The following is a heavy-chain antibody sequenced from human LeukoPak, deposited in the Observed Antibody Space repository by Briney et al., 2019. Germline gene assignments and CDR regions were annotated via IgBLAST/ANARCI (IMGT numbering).Heavy chain of an antibody. CDR2: INTFGTTA. CDR3: ARDVTMVRGNNDAFDI. D-gene: IGHD3-10*01. CDR1: GFTFSSYW. Sequence: GGSLRLSCAVSGFTFSSYWMNWVRQVPGKGLVWVSHINTFGTTATYADSVKGRFTISRDNANNTLYLQMNSLRAEDTAVYYCARDVTMVRGNNDAFDIWGQGTMVTVSS. J-gene: IGHJ3*02. V-gene: IGHV3-74*01.